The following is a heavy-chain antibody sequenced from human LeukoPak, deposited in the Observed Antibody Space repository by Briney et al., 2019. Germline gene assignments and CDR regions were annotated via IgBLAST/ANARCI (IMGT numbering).Heavy chain of an antibody. CDR3: AREFSTVGNFDY. Sequence: AGGSLRLSCATSGCTFSRFTMRWVRQAPGKGLEWVSSIYFTGNHISYADSVKGRFTSSRDNANNSVYLQMNGLRAEDTAVYYCAREFSTVGNFDYWGQGTLVTVSS. CDR1: GCTFSRFT. CDR2: IYFTGNHI. J-gene: IGHJ4*02. V-gene: IGHV3-21*01. D-gene: IGHD3-3*02.